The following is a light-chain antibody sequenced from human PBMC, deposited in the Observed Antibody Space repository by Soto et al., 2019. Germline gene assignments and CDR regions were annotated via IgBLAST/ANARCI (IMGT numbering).Light chain of an antibody. V-gene: IGKV1-33*01. CDR3: QQYDSLPIT. CDR1: QDSSNY. Sequence: DIQMTQSPSSLSASVGDRVTITCQARQDSSNYLNWYQQKPWKAPKLLIYDASNLETGVPSRFSGSGSGTDFTFTISSLQPEDIATYYCQQYDSLPITLGQGTRLEIK. J-gene: IGKJ5*01. CDR2: DAS.